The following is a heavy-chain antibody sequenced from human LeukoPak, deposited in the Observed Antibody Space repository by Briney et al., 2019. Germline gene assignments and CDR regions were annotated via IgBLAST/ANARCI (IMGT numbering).Heavy chain of an antibody. Sequence: GGSLRLSCAASGFTFDDYAMHWVRQAPGKGLEWVSGISWNSGSIGYADSVKGRFTISRDNAKNSLYLQMNSLRAEDTALYYCAKDPLGIFDVGLALGGEYFDYWGQGTLVTVSS. CDR2: ISWNSGSI. D-gene: IGHD3-16*01. V-gene: IGHV3-9*01. J-gene: IGHJ4*02. CDR3: AKDPLGIFDVGLALGGEYFDY. CDR1: GFTFDDYA.